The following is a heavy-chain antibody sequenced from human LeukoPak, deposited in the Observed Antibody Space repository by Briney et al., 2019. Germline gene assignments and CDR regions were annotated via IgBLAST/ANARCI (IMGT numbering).Heavy chain of an antibody. CDR2: ISGSGGST. CDR1: GFTFSSYG. J-gene: IGHJ4*02. CDR3: AKGFLPYGELYYFDY. Sequence: PGGSLRLSCAASGFTFSSYGMSWVRQAPGKGLEWVSAISGSGGSTYYADSVKGRFTISRDNSKNTLYLQMNSLRAEDTAVYYCAKGFLPYGELYYFDYWGQGTLVTVSS. V-gene: IGHV3-23*01. D-gene: IGHD4-17*01.